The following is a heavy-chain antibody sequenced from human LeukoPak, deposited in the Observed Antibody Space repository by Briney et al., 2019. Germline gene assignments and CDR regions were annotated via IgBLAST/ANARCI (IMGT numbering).Heavy chain of an antibody. V-gene: IGHV4-39*07. CDR1: GGSISSSSYY. Sequence: SETLSLTCTVSGGSISSSSYYWGWIRQPPGKGLEWIGIIYYSGSTNYNPSLKSRVTISVDTSKNQFSLKLSSVTAADTAVYYCAREAGRWIQLWLPYNWFDPWGQGTLVTVSS. CDR3: AREAGRWIQLWLPYNWFDP. CDR2: IYYSGST. J-gene: IGHJ5*02. D-gene: IGHD5-18*01.